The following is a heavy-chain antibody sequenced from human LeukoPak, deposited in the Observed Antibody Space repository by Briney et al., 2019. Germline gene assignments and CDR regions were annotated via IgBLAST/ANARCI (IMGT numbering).Heavy chain of an antibody. D-gene: IGHD3-10*01. Sequence: ASVKVSCKAPGYTFTSYGISWVRQAPGQGLEWMGWISAYNGNTNYAQKLQGRVTMTTDTSTSTAYMELRSLRSDDTAVYYCARGSDYYGSGSYYPAEYFQHWGQGTLVTVSS. J-gene: IGHJ1*01. CDR3: ARGSDYYGSGSYYPAEYFQH. CDR1: GYTFTSYG. CDR2: ISAYNGNT. V-gene: IGHV1-18*01.